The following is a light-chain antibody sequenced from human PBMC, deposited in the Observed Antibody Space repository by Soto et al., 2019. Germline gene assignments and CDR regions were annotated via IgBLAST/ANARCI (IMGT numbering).Light chain of an antibody. V-gene: IGKV1-5*01. CDR2: AAS. CDR1: QGISSW. CDR3: QHSNSSSEA. Sequence: SQGISSWLAWYQQKPGKAPKLLIYAASSLQSGVPSRFSCSVSGTEFTLTISSLQPDDFAAYSCQHSNSSSEAFGQGTKVDIK. J-gene: IGKJ1*01.